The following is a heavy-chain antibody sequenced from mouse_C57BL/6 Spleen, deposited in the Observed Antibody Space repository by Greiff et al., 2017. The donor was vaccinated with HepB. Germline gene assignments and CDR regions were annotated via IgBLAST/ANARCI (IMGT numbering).Heavy chain of an antibody. V-gene: IGHV5-17*01. CDR2: ISSGSSTI. CDR3: ARRELLRSYYAMDY. Sequence: EVKLMESGGGLVKPGGSLKLSCAASGFTFSDYGMHWVRQAPEKGLEWVAYISSGSSTIYYADTVKGRFTISRDNAKNTLFLQMTSLRSEDTAMYYCARRELLRSYYAMDYWGQGTSVTVSS. D-gene: IGHD1-1*01. J-gene: IGHJ4*01. CDR1: GFTFSDYG.